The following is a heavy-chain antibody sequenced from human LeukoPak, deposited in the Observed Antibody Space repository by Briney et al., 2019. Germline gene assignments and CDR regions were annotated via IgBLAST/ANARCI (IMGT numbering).Heavy chain of an antibody. J-gene: IGHJ5*02. V-gene: IGHV4-31*03. D-gene: IGHD1-26*01. CDR2: IYYSGST. CDR3: ARADNWDNWFDP. CDR1: GGSISSGGYY. Sequence: SQTLSLPCTVSGGSISSGGYYWSWIRQHPGKGLEWIGYIYYSGSTYYNPSLKSRVTISVDTSKNQFSLKLSSVTAADTAVYYCARADNWDNWFDPWGQGTLVTVSS.